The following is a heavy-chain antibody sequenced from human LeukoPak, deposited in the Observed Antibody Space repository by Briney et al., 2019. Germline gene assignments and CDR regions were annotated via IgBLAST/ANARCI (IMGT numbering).Heavy chain of an antibody. CDR1: GFTFSSYW. Sequence: GGSLRLSCAASGFTFSSYWMHWVRQAPGKGLVWVSRINSDGSSTSYADSVKGRFTISRDNSKNTLYLQMNSLRAEDTAVYYCAKVQAHSIAARPVDYWGQGTLVTVSS. CDR2: INSDGSST. J-gene: IGHJ4*02. V-gene: IGHV3-74*01. CDR3: AKVQAHSIAARPVDY. D-gene: IGHD6-6*01.